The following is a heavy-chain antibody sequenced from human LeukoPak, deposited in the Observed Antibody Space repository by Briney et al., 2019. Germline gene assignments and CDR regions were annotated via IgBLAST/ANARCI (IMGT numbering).Heavy chain of an antibody. CDR3: ARSDYDSSGAVDY. CDR1: GGSVISYY. V-gene: IGHV4-59*02. Sequence: PSETLSLTCTVSGGSVISYYWSWIRQPPGKGLEWIGYIYYSGSTNYNPSLKSRVTISVDTSKNQFSLKLSSVTAADTAVYYCARSDYDSSGAVDYWGQGTLVTVSS. J-gene: IGHJ4*02. CDR2: IYYSGST. D-gene: IGHD3-22*01.